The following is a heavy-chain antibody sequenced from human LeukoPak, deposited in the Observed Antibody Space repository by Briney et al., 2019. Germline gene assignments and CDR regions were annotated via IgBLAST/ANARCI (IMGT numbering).Heavy chain of an antibody. V-gene: IGHV4-4*07. Sequence: SETLSLTCTVSGGSMSDYYWSFIRQPAGKGLEWIGRIHTSWTTYFNPSLKSRVTVSVDTSKNQFSLRLTSMTAADTAVYFCARGDYYDGGGRNWFDPWGQGTLVTVSS. D-gene: IGHD3-16*01. CDR1: GGSMSDYY. CDR2: IHTSWTT. CDR3: ARGDYYDGGGRNWFDP. J-gene: IGHJ5*02.